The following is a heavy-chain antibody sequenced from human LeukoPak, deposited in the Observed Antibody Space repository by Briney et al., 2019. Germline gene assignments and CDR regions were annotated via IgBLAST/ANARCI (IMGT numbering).Heavy chain of an antibody. CDR1: GYRVTEVS. V-gene: IGHV1-24*01. Sequence: ASVKVSCKVSGYRVTEVSMNWVRQAPGKGLEWMGGLHPAGGETVYAQNFQDRVTMTEDTSTDTAYMELSSLRSDDTAVYYCATAAPYMTTVIRGTFDIWGQGTMVTVSS. CDR3: ATAAPYMTTVIRGTFDI. CDR2: LHPAGGET. J-gene: IGHJ3*02. D-gene: IGHD4-17*01.